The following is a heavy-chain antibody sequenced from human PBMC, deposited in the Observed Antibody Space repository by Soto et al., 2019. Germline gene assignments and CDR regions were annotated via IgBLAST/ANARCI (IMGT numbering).Heavy chain of an antibody. CDR2: VSGSGETT. V-gene: IGHV3-23*01. Sequence: VQLLESGGGLVHPGGSLRLSCAAPGFRFGNYVMSWVRKPPGKGLEWLSAVSGSGETTYYADSVKGRFTISRDNSKNTLFLQMNSLRGEDTAVYYCAKDRLRVDVWGLGTTVTVSS. CDR3: AKDRLRVDV. CDR1: GFRFGNYV. J-gene: IGHJ6*02. D-gene: IGHD2-15*01.